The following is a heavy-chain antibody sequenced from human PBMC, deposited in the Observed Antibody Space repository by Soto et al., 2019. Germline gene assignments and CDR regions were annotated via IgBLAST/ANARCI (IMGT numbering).Heavy chain of an antibody. CDR2: ISAYNGNT. D-gene: IGHD3-3*01. CDR3: ARAVYDFWSGPTLTSSYSMDV. CDR1: GYTFTSYG. J-gene: IGHJ6*03. V-gene: IGHV1-18*01. Sequence: ASVKVSCKASGYTFTSYGISWVRQAPGQGLEWMGWISAYNGNTNYAQKLQGRVTMTTDTSTSTAYMELRSLRSDDTAVYYCARAVYDFWSGPTLTSSYSMDVWGKGTTVTVSS.